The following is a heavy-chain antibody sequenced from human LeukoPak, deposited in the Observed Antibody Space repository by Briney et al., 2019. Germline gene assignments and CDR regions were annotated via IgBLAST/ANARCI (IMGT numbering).Heavy chain of an antibody. CDR3: AELGITMIGGV. Sequence: PGGSLRLSCAASGFTFSSSWMHWVCQAPGKGLEWVSSISSSSSYIYYADSVKGRFTISRDNAKNSLYLQMNSLRAEDTAVYYFAELGITMIGGVWGKGTTVTISS. V-gene: IGHV3-21*01. CDR2: ISSSSSYI. CDR1: GFTFSSSW. J-gene: IGHJ6*04. D-gene: IGHD3-10*02.